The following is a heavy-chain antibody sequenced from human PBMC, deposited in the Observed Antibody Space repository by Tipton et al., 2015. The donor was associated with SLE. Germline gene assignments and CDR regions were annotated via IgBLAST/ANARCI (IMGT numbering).Heavy chain of an antibody. CDR1: GGSINTYF. V-gene: IGHV4-59*01. CDR3: ARLEDPFGIFGVPKGWFDP. Sequence: TLSLTCTVSGGSINTYFWSWIRQPPGKGLEWIGYVYGSGSTHYNPSLTSRVTMSVDTSKNQFSLRLTSVTAADTAVYYCARLEDPFGIFGVPKGWFDPWGQGTLVTVS. J-gene: IGHJ5*02. D-gene: IGHD3-3*01. CDR2: VYGSGST.